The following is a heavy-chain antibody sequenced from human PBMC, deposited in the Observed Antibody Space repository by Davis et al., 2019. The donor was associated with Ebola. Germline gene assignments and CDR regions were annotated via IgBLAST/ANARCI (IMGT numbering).Heavy chain of an antibody. Sequence: GESLKISCAASGFTFSRYAMHWVRQAPGKGLEWVAVISYDGSNKYYADSVKGRLTISRDNSKNTLYVQMNSLRAEDTAVYYCAKSGLSFGVVKYHYGMDVWGKGTTVTVSS. CDR3: AKSGLSFGVVKYHYGMDV. V-gene: IGHV3-30*01. J-gene: IGHJ6*04. CDR1: GFTFSRYA. D-gene: IGHD3-3*01. CDR2: ISYDGSNK.